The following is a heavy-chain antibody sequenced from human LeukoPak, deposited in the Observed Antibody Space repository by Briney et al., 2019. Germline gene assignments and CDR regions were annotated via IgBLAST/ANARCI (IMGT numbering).Heavy chain of an antibody. CDR2: IKSKTDGGTT. CDR3: TTRKRSITGDYGLGY. J-gene: IGHJ4*02. CDR1: GFTFSNAW. D-gene: IGHD4-17*01. Sequence: GGSLRLSCAASGFTFSNAWMSWVRQAPGKGLEWVGRIKSKTDGGTTDYAAPVKGRFTLSRDDSKNTLYLQMNSLKTEDTAVYYCTTRKRSITGDYGLGYWGQGTLVTVSS. V-gene: IGHV3-15*01.